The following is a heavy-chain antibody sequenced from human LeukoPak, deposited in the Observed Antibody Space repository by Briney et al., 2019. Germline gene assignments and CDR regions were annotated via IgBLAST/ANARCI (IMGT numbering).Heavy chain of an antibody. CDR1: GGSFSGYY. J-gene: IGHJ6*03. CDR3: AILVAATNKRYYYYYMDV. D-gene: IGHD2-15*01. V-gene: IGHV4-34*01. Sequence: SETLSPTCAVYGGSFSGYYWSWIRQPPGKGLEWIGEINHSGSTNYNPSLKSRVTISVDTSKNQFSLKLSSVTAADTAVYYCAILVAATNKRYYYYYMDVWGKGTTVTVSS. CDR2: INHSGST.